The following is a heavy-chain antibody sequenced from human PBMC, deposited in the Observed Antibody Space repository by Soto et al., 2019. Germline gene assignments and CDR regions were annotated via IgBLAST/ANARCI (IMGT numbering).Heavy chain of an antibody. J-gene: IGHJ5*02. CDR1: GYTFSTYG. CDR3: VRDRPYSSSSAVRFDP. Sequence: ASVKVSCKSSGYTFSTYGITWVRQAPGRGLEWMGWISGFNSYTSYAQKFRGRVTMTTDTSTSTAYMELRSLRSDDTAVYYCVRDRPYSSSSAVRFDPWGQGTLVTVSS. CDR2: ISGFNSYT. D-gene: IGHD6-13*01. V-gene: IGHV1-18*04.